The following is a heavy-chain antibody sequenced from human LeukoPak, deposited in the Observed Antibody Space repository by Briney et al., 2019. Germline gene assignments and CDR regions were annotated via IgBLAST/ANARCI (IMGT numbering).Heavy chain of an antibody. CDR3: ARDSRTPRTGDYYFDY. D-gene: IGHD7-27*01. Sequence: PSETLSLTCTVSGGSISSGDYYWSWIRQPPGKGLEWIGYIYYSGSTYYNPSLKSRVTISVDTSKNQFSLKLSSVTAADTAVYYCARDSRTPRTGDYYFDYWGQGTLVTVSS. CDR1: GGSISSGDYY. V-gene: IGHV4-30-4*08. CDR2: IYYSGST. J-gene: IGHJ4*02.